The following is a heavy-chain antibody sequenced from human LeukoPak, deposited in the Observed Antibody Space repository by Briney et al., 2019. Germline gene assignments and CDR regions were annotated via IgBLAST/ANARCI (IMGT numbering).Heavy chain of an antibody. CDR2: ISDTGYWT. CDR3: AKGVTIAVAEAYDY. CDR1: GFTFSTHA. D-gene: IGHD6-19*01. J-gene: IGHJ4*02. V-gene: IGHV3-23*01. Sequence: GGSLRLSCAASGFTFSTHAFSWVRQAPGKGLEWVSAISDTGYWTFYADSVKGRFAISRDNSKNTVFLQMNSLRAEDTAVYYCAKGVTIAVAEAYDYWGQGTLVTVSS.